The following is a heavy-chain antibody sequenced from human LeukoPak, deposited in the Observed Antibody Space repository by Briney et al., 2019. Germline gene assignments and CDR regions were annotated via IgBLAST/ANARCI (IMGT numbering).Heavy chain of an antibody. Sequence: GASVKVSCKASGGTFSSYAISWVRQAPGQGLEWMGWISAYNGNTNYAQKLQGRVTMTTDTSTSTAYMELRSLRSDDTAVYYCARDDEMAAAGGLRCFDYWGQGTLVTVSS. D-gene: IGHD6-13*01. V-gene: IGHV1-18*01. CDR1: GGTFSSYA. J-gene: IGHJ4*02. CDR3: ARDDEMAAAGGLRCFDY. CDR2: ISAYNGNT.